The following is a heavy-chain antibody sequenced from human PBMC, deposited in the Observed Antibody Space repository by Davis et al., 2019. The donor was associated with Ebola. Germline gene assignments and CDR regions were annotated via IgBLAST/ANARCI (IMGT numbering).Heavy chain of an antibody. CDR2: LSAGNGDT. J-gene: IGHJ4*02. CDR1: GYLFPSYG. V-gene: IGHV1-3*01. CDR3: ARDTFYSSGYDY. Sequence: ASVKVSCKASGYLFPSYGMFWVRQAPGQRLEWMGSLSAGNGDTEYSHKFQGRVTITRDTSASTAYMELSSLRSEDTAVYYCARDTFYSSGYDYWGQGTLVTVSS. D-gene: IGHD6-19*01.